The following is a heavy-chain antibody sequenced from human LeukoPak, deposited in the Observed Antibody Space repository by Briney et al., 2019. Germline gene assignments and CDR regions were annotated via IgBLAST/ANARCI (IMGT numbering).Heavy chain of an antibody. J-gene: IGHJ4*02. Sequence: SETLSLTCAVYGGSFSGYYWSWIRQPPGKGLEWIGEINHSGSTNYNPSLKSRVTISVDTSKNQFSLKLSSVTAADTAVYYCARIAGTTEGWGQGTLVTVSS. V-gene: IGHV4-34*01. CDR1: GGSFSGYY. CDR2: INHSGST. D-gene: IGHD1-7*01. CDR3: ARIAGTTEG.